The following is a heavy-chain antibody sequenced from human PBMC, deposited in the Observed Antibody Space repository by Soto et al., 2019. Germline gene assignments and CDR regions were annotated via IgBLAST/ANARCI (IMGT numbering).Heavy chain of an antibody. V-gene: IGHV4-4*02. CDR1: GASINSDNW. J-gene: IGHJ4*02. CDR2: IYHSGST. Sequence: QVQLQESGPGLVKPSGTLSLTCAVSGASINSDNWWTWVRQPPGKGLEWIGEIYHSGSTNYNPSLKSRVTLSVDKSKNQFSLNLSSLTAADTAVYYCAGREHSRGQFFTDYWGQGTLVTVSS. CDR3: AGREHSRGQFFTDY. D-gene: IGHD3-3*01.